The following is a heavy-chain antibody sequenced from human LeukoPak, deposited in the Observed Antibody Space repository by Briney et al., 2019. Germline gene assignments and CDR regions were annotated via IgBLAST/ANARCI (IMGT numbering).Heavy chain of an antibody. J-gene: IGHJ4*02. Sequence: PGGSLRLSCAASGITFSIYAMGWVRQAPGKGLEWVSGISGDGGSTYYADSVKGRFTISRDNSKNTLYLQMNSLRAEDTAVYYCAKGDYYDSSGHIDYWGQGTLVTVSS. V-gene: IGHV3-23*01. CDR2: ISGDGGST. CDR1: GITFSIYA. D-gene: IGHD3-22*01. CDR3: AKGDYYDSSGHIDY.